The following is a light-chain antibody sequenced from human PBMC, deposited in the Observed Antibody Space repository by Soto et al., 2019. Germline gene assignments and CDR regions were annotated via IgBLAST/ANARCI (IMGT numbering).Light chain of an antibody. CDR3: QQYKSFWT. Sequence: DIQMTQSPSSLSASVGDRVNITCRSSQRISTYLNLYQQRPGKAPKLLIYAASTLQSGVPSRFSGSGSGTEFTLTISSLQSEDFATYYCQQYKSFWTFGQGTKVDIK. CDR2: AAS. J-gene: IGKJ1*01. V-gene: IGKV1-39*01. CDR1: QRISTY.